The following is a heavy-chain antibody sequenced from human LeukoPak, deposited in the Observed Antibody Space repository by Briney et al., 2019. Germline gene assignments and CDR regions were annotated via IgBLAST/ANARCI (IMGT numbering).Heavy chain of an antibody. J-gene: IGHJ5*02. CDR2: IYYSGST. D-gene: IGHD6-13*01. V-gene: IGHV4-31*03. CDR1: GGSISSGGYY. CDR3: ARGGIAAAGHWFDP. Sequence: SQTLPLTCTVSGGSISSGGYYWSWIRQHPGKGLEWIGYIYYSGSTYYTPSLKSRVTISVDTSKNQFSLKLGSVTAADTAVYYCARGGIAAAGHWFDPWGQGTLVTVSS.